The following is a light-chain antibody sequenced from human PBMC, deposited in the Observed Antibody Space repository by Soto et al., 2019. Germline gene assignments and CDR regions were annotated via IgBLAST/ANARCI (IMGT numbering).Light chain of an antibody. J-gene: IGLJ1*01. CDR3: GTWDSSLSIFV. CDR1: SSNIGAHY. CDR2: END. V-gene: IGLV1-51*02. Sequence: QSVLTQPPSVSEAPGQMVTMSCSGGSSNIGAHYVSWHQQVPGTAPKLLIYENDKRPSGIPDRFSGSKSGTSATLGITGLQTGDEADYYCGTWDSSLSIFVFGTGTKLTVL.